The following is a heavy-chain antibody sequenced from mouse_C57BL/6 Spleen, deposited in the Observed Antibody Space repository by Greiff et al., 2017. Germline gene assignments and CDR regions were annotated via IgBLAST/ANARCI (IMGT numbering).Heavy chain of an antibody. Sequence: VQLQQPGAELVRPGSSVKLSCKASGYTFTSYWMDWVKQRPGQGLEWIGNIYPSDSETHYNQKFKDKATLTVDKSSSTAYMQLSSLTSEDSAVYYCASPRRYYYGSSYGWYFDVWGTGTTVTVSS. CDR3: ASPRRYYYGSSYGWYFDV. CDR2: IYPSDSET. D-gene: IGHD1-1*01. J-gene: IGHJ1*03. V-gene: IGHV1-61*01. CDR1: GYTFTSYW.